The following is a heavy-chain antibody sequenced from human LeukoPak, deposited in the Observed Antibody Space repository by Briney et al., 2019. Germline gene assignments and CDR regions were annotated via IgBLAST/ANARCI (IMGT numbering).Heavy chain of an antibody. Sequence: GGSLRLSCAASGFTFSSYAMHWVRQAPGKGLEWVSLISWDGGSTYYADSVKGRFTISRDNTKNTLYLQMNSLRAEDTAVYYCAKDVLRFLEWEDAFDIWGQGTMVTVSS. D-gene: IGHD3-3*01. CDR1: GFTFSSYA. CDR3: AKDVLRFLEWEDAFDI. J-gene: IGHJ3*02. V-gene: IGHV3-23*01. CDR2: ISWDGGST.